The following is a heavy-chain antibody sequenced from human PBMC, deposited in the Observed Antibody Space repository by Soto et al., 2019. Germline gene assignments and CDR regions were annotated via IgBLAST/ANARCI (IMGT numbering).Heavy chain of an antibody. J-gene: IGHJ4*02. CDR3: ARDDYGGNFDY. CDR1: GGSISSYY. V-gene: IGHV4-59*01. Sequence: QVQLQESGPGLVKPSETLSLTCTVSGGSISSYYWSWIRQPPGKGLEWIGYIYYSGSTNYNPSLKSRGTISVDTSKNQSSLKLSSVTAADTAVYYCARDDYGGNFDYWGQGTLVTVSS. CDR2: IYYSGST. D-gene: IGHD4-17*01.